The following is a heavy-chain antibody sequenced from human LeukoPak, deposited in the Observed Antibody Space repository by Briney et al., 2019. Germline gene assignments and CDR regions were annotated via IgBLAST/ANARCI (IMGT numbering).Heavy chain of an antibody. CDR3: ARGITYYDYVWGSYRPIYYMDV. J-gene: IGHJ6*03. V-gene: IGHV1-8*01. CDR1: GYTFTSYD. Sequence: GASVKVSCKASGYTFTSYDINWVRQATGQGLEWMGWRNPNSGNTGYAQKFQGRVTMTRNTSISTAYMELSSLRSEDTAVYYCARGITYYDYVWGSYRPIYYMDVWGKGTTVTISS. CDR2: RNPNSGNT. D-gene: IGHD3-16*02.